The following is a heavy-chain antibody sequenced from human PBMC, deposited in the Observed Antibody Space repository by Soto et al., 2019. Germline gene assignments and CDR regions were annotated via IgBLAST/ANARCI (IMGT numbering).Heavy chain of an antibody. CDR1: GYTFTAYY. V-gene: IGHV1-2*02. Sequence: QVQLVQSGAELKEPGDSVRVSCEASGYTFTAYYIHWVRQAPGQGHEWMGWINPRFGDTSYAQDFQGRVSMTRDTSISTVYRELSRLTSDDTAIYYCARNMDYYYGPGSGNGHGFWGQGTTVTVFS. D-gene: IGHD3-10*01. CDR2: INPRFGDT. CDR3: ARNMDYYYGPGSGNGHGF. J-gene: IGHJ6*02.